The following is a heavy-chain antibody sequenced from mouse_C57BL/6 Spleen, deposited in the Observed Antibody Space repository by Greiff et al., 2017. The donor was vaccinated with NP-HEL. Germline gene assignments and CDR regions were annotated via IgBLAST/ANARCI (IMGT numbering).Heavy chain of an antibody. CDR1: GFTFSSYG. CDR2: ISSGGGYT. J-gene: IGHJ2*01. D-gene: IGHD4-1*01. V-gene: IGHV5-6*02. CDR3: ARLSSGTGFDD. Sequence: DVKLVESGGDLVKPGGSLKLSCAASGFTFSSYGMSWVRLTPDKRLEWVATISSGGGYTYYPDSVKGRFTISRDNAKNTLYLKMSSPKAEDTAMYYCARLSSGTGFDDWGQGTTLTVS.